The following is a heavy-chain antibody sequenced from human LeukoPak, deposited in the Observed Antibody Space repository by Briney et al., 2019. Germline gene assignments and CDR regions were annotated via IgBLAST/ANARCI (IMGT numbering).Heavy chain of an antibody. CDR2: IVVGSGNT. CDR3: AAGVYYDSSGPWFDP. V-gene: IGHV1-58*02. D-gene: IGHD3-22*01. J-gene: IGHJ5*02. Sequence: GASVKVSCKASGFTFTSSAMQWVQQARGQRLEWIGWIVVGSGNTNYAQKFQERVTITRDMSTSTAYMELSSLRSEDTAVYYCAAGVYYDSSGPWFDPWGQGTLVTVSS. CDR1: GFTFTSSA.